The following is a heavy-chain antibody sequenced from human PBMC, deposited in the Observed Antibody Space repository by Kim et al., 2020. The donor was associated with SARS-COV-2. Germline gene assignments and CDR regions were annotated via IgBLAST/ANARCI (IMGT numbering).Heavy chain of an antibody. J-gene: IGHJ4*02. CDR3: ARLGSSSWYSDY. D-gene: IGHD6-13*01. Sequence: YAQKFQGRVTITADESTSTAYMELSSLRSEDTAVYYCARLGSSSWYSDYWGQGTLVTVSS. V-gene: IGHV1-69*01.